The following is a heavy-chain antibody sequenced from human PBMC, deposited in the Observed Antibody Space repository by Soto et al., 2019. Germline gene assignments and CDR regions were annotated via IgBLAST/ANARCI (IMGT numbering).Heavy chain of an antibody. CDR1: GGSISSSSYY. CDR3: ARVRQLWWPYFDY. Sequence: SETLSLTCTVSGGSISSSSYYWGWIRQPPGKGLEWIGSIYYSGSTYYNPSLKSRVTISVDTSKNQFSLKLSSVTAADTAVYYCARVRQLWWPYFDYWGQGTLVTVSS. D-gene: IGHD5-18*01. V-gene: IGHV4-39*07. J-gene: IGHJ4*02. CDR2: IYYSGST.